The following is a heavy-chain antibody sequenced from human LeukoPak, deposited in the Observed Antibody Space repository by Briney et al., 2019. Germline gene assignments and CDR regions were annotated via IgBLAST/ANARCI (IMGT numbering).Heavy chain of an antibody. V-gene: IGHV1-18*01. CDR1: GYTFNIYG. D-gene: IGHD6-13*01. J-gene: IGHJ4*02. CDR3: ARDRIAAAGFLDY. Sequence: ASVKVSCKASGYTFNIYGITWVRQAPGHGLEWMGWISAYNGNTNYAQKLQGRVTITRNTSISTAYMELSSLRSEDTAVYYCARDRIAAAGFLDYWGQGTLVTVSS. CDR2: ISAYNGNT.